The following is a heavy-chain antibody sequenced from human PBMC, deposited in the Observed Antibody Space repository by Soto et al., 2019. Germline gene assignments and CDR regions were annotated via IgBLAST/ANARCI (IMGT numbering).Heavy chain of an antibody. J-gene: IGHJ4*02. V-gene: IGHV4-39*01. CDR2: IYYSGST. CDR3: ARHDWNGVDY. Sequence: QMQLQESGPGLVKPSETLSLTCTVSGGSISRNSYYWGWIRQPPGKGLEWIGSIYYSGSTYYNPSLKGRVTISVDTSKNQFSRKLSSVTAADTAVYYCARHDWNGVDYWGQGTLVTVSS. D-gene: IGHD1-1*01. CDR1: GGSISRNSYY.